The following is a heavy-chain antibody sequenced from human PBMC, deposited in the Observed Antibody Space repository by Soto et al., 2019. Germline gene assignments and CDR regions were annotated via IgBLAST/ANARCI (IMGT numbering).Heavy chain of an antibody. CDR3: ARDIESVTAKHFFYYYAMDV. J-gene: IGHJ6*02. D-gene: IGHD2-8*01. CDR1: GFTFSNYC. Sequence: ASVKVSCKASGFTFSNYCLNWVRQAPGQGLEWMGWVSANNGHTNYAQNLQGRVSMTTDTSTSTAYMELRGLTFDDTAVYYCARDIESVTAKHFFYYYAMDVWGQGTTVTVSS. V-gene: IGHV1-18*01. CDR2: VSANNGHT.